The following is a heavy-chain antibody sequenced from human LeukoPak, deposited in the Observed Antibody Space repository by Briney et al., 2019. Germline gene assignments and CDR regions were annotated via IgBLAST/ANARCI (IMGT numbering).Heavy chain of an antibody. CDR2: ISAFSTYV. CDR3: ARASYWFESSGHPQHYYFDY. CDR1: GFKFSDYS. Sequence: GESLRLSCAASGFKFSDYSMNWVRQVPGKGLEWVASISAFSTYVYYPDSVKGRFTVSRDNARNSVYLQLDSLRDEDTALYFCARASYWFESSGHPQHYYFDYWGQGTMVVLSS. V-gene: IGHV3-21*01. J-gene: IGHJ4*02. D-gene: IGHD6-19*01.